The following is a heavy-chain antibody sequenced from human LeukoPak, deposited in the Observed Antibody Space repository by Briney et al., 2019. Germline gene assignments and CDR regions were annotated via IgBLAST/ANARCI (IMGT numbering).Heavy chain of an antibody. CDR3: ARITMVRGVIGLGYYYGMDV. CDR2: INNSGST. J-gene: IGHJ6*04. CDR1: GGSFCGYY. V-gene: IGHV4-34*01. D-gene: IGHD3-10*01. Sequence: SETLSLTCAVYGGSFCGYYWSWLRQPPGKGLEWIGEINNSGSTNYNPSLKGLVTISVDTSKNQFSLKMSSVTAADTAVYYCARITMVRGVIGLGYYYGMDVWGKGTTVTVSS.